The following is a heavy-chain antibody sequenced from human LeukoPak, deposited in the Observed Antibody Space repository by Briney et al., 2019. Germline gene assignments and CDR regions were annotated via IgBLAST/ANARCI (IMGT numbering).Heavy chain of an antibody. V-gene: IGHV3-21*01. CDR2: ISSSSSYI. D-gene: IGHD2-2*01. CDR1: GFTFSSYS. CDR3: ARDRQYCSSTSCYFDY. Sequence: GGSLRLSCAASGFTFSSYSMNWVRQAPGKGLEWVSSISSSSSYIYYADSVKGRFTISRDNAKNSLYLQMDSLRAEDTAVYYCARDRQYCSSTSCYFDYWGQGTLVTVSS. J-gene: IGHJ4*02.